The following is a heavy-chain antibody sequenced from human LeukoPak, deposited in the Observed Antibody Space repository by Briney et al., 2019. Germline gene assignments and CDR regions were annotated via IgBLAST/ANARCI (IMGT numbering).Heavy chain of an antibody. J-gene: IGHJ4*02. CDR3: TRARGAVAGMMFDY. Sequence: GGSLRLSCTASGFTIGDYAMSWVRQAPGKGLEWVGFIRSKAYGGTTEYAASVKGRFTISRDDSKSIAYLQMNSLKTEDTAVYYCTRARGAVAGMMFDYWGQGTLVTVSS. D-gene: IGHD6-19*01. CDR1: GFTIGDYA. CDR2: IRSKAYGGTT. V-gene: IGHV3-49*04.